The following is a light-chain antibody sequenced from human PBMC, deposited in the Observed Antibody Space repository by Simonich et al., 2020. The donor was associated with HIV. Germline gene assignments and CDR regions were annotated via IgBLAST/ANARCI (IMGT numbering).Light chain of an antibody. CDR3: QQFDNLPQT. CDR2: RAS. V-gene: IGKV1-5*03. J-gene: IGKJ4*01. CDR1: QSISSW. Sequence: DIQMTQSPSTLSASVGDRVTITCRAGQSISSWLAWYQQKPGKAPQLLLYRASSLESGVPSRFSGSGSGTDFTFTISSRQPEDIATYYCQQFDNLPQTFGGGTKVEIK.